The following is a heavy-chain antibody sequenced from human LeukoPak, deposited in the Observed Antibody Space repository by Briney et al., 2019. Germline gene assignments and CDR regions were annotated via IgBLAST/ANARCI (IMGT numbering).Heavy chain of an antibody. D-gene: IGHD6-6*01. CDR3: ARRARLYSSSSGRGNWFDP. CDR2: INHSGST. Sequence: SETLSLTCAVYGGSFSVYYWSWIRQPPGKGLEWIGEINHSGSTNYNPSLKSRVTISVDTSKNQFSLKLSSVTAADTAVYYCARRARLYSSSSGRGNWFDPWGQGTLVTVSS. J-gene: IGHJ5*02. CDR1: GGSFSVYY. V-gene: IGHV4-34*01.